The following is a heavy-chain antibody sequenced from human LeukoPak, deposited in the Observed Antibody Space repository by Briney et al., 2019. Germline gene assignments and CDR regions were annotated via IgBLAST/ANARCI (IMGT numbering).Heavy chain of an antibody. D-gene: IGHD5-18*01. CDR3: ATYTVDTAMGYDY. J-gene: IGHJ4*02. CDR2: IIPIFGTA. Sequence: ASVKVSCKASGGTFSSYAISWVRQAPGQGLGWMGGIIPIFGTANYAQKFQGRVTITADESTSTAYMELSSLRSEDTAVYYCATYTVDTAMGYDYWGQGTLVTVSS. CDR1: GGTFSSYA. V-gene: IGHV1-69*13.